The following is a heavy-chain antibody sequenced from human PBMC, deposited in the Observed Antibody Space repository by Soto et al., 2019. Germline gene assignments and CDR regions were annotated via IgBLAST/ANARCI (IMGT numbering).Heavy chain of an antibody. D-gene: IGHD5-12*01. CDR1: GYTFTNDG. J-gene: IGHJ4*02. CDR2: ISGYNGNT. Sequence: ASVKVSCKASGYTFTNDGFSWVRQAPGQGLEWMGWISGYNGNTKYSQKFQGRVSITRDTSASTAYMELSRLRSEDTAVYYCARWNSGYVYCGQGPLVTSPQ. V-gene: IGHV1-18*01. CDR3: ARWNSGYVY.